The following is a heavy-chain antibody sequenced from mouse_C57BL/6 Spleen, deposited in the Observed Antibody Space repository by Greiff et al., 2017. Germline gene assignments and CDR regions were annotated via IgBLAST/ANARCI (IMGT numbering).Heavy chain of an antibody. CDR3: TRKEDYSSRFAD. Sequence: QVQLQQSGAELVRPGASVTLSCKASGYTFTDYEMHWVKQTPVHGLEWIGAIDPETGGTAYNQKFKGKGILTADKSSSTAYMELRSLTSEDSAVYYCTRKEDYSSRFADWGQGTLVTISA. CDR2: IDPETGGT. J-gene: IGHJ3*01. CDR1: GYTFTDYE. V-gene: IGHV1-15*01. D-gene: IGHD2-5*01.